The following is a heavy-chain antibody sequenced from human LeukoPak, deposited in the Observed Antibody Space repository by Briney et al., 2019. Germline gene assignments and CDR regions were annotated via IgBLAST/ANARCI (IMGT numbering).Heavy chain of an antibody. CDR3: ARWALLVNLYYYYYYMDV. V-gene: IGHV3-7*01. Sequence: GGSLRLSCAASGFTFSSYWMSWVRQAPGKGLEWVANIKQDGSEKYYVDSVKGRFTISRDNAKNSLYLQMNSLRAEDTAVYYCARWALLVNLYYYYYYMDVWGKGTTVTVSS. D-gene: IGHD6-13*01. CDR1: GFTFSSYW. J-gene: IGHJ6*03. CDR2: IKQDGSEK.